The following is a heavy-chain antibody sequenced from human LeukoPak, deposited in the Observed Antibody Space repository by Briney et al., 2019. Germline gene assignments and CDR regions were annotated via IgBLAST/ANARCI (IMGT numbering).Heavy chain of an antibody. V-gene: IGHV4-34*09. J-gene: IGHJ4*02. CDR3: AREPEYYYGSGSDNN. CDR2: IYYSGST. CDR1: GGSFSGYY. D-gene: IGHD3-10*01. Sequence: SETLSLTCAVYGGSFSGYYWSWIRQPPGKGLEWIGYIYYSGSTYYNPSLKSRVTISVDTSKNQFSLKLSSVTAADTAVYYCAREPEYYYGSGSDNNWGQGTLVTVSS.